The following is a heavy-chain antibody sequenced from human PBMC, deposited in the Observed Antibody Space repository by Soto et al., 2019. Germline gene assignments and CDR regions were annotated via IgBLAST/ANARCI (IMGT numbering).Heavy chain of an antibody. CDR1: GFTFSNYA. CDR2: ISGSSVIT. V-gene: IGHV3-23*01. J-gene: IGHJ4*02. D-gene: IGHD3-22*01. CDR3: ANNVPSPNYYDSSGSIYYFET. Sequence: PGGSLRLSCAASGFTFSNYAMSWVRQAPGKGLEWVSGISGSSVITHYADSVKGRFIISRDNSKNSLYLQVNSLRAEDTAVYYCANNVPSPNYYDSSGSIYYFETWGQGTLVTVSS.